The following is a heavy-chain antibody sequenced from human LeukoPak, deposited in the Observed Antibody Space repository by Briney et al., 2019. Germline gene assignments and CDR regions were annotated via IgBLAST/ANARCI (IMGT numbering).Heavy chain of an antibody. J-gene: IGHJ4*02. CDR1: GFTVSSNY. CDR2: IYSGGST. Sequence: PGGSLRLSCAASGFTVSSNYMSWVRQAPGRGLEWVSIIYSGGSTYYADSVKGRFTISRDNSKNTLYLQMNSLRAEDTAVYYCARCSGSSTYHSDDFWGQGTLVTVSS. CDR3: ARCSGSSTYHSDDF. D-gene: IGHD2-15*01. V-gene: IGHV3-66*01.